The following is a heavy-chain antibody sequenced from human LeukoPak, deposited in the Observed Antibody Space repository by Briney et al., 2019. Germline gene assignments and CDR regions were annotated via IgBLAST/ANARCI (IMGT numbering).Heavy chain of an antibody. CDR1: GGSINSYY. CDR3: ARHGGASGWYYFDY. J-gene: IGHJ4*02. CDR2: IYYSGRT. D-gene: IGHD6-19*01. V-gene: IGHV4-59*08. Sequence: SAETLSLTCTVSGGSINSYYWSWIRQPPGKGLEWIGYIYYSGRTKYNPSLKSRVTISVDTSKNQFSLKLSSVTAADTAVYYCARHGGASGWYYFDYWGQGALVTVSS.